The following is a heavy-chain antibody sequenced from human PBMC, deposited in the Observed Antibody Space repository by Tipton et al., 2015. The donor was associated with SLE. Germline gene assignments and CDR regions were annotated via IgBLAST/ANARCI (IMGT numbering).Heavy chain of an antibody. CDR3: ARGKGLNLGWGWFDP. D-gene: IGHD1-26*01. V-gene: IGHV4-34*01. CDR2: INHSGST. J-gene: IGHJ5*02. Sequence: TLSLTCAVYGGSFSGYYWSWIRQPPGKGLEWIGEINHSGSTNYNPSLKSRLTILVDTSKNQFSLKLSSVTAADTAVYYCARGKGLNLGWGWFDPCGQGILVTVSS. CDR1: GGSFSGYY.